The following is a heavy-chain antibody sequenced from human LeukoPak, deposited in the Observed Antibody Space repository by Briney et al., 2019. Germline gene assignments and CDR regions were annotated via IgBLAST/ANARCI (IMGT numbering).Heavy chain of an antibody. CDR3: ARGVPAAMGGYSSGWYVGNWFDP. D-gene: IGHD6-19*01. Sequence: SETLSLTCTVSGGSISSYYWSWIRQPAGKGLEWIGHIYARGSTNYNPSLKSRVTMSVDTSKNQFSLKLSSVTAADTAVYCCARGVPAAMGGYSSGWYVGNWFDPWGQGTPVTVSS. CDR1: GGSISSYY. CDR2: IYARGST. J-gene: IGHJ5*02. V-gene: IGHV4-4*07.